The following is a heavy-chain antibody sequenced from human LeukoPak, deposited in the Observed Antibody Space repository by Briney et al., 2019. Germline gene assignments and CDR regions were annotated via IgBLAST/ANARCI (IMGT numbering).Heavy chain of an antibody. Sequence: GGSLRLSCAASGFTFSSYEMNWVRQAPGRGLEWVSYIGTTGRTIYYTASLKCRFTISTDNAKNSLYLQMNSLRAEDTAIYYCVRGDRYFFDFWGQGTLVAVSS. CDR2: IGTTGRTI. J-gene: IGHJ4*02. CDR3: VRGDRYFFDF. CDR1: GFTFSSYE. V-gene: IGHV3-48*03.